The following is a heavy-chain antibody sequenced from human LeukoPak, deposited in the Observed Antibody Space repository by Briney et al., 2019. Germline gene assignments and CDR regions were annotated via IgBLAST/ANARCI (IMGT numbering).Heavy chain of an antibody. V-gene: IGHV1-46*01. D-gene: IGHD3-10*01. J-gene: IGHJ5*02. CDR1: GYTFTNHY. CDR3: ARESGTRWFDP. Sequence: ASAKVSWKASGYTFTNHYIQWVRQAPGQGLEWMGIINPSGGSTYYAQKFQGRITLTRDTSTSTVYMELRSLRSEDTAIYYCARESGTRWFDPWGQGTLVTVSS. CDR2: INPSGGST.